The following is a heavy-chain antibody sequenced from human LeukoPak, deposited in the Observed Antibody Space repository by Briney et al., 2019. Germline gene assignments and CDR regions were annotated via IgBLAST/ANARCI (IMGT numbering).Heavy chain of an antibody. CDR1: TGSISSYY. CDR2: IYYSGST. CDR3: ARIFGVVARRVYYYYGLDV. D-gene: IGHD3-3*01. J-gene: IGHJ6*02. V-gene: IGHV4-59*01. Sequence: SEALSLTCTVSTGSISSYYWSWIRQPPGKGLEWIGYIYYSGSTNYNPSLKSRVTISVDTSKNQFSLKLNSVTAADTAVYYCARIFGVVARRVYYYYGLDVWGQGTTVTVSS.